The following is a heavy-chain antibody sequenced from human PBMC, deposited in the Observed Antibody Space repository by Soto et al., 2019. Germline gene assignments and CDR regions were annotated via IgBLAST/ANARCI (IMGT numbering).Heavy chain of an antibody. V-gene: IGHV1-18*04. D-gene: IGHD3-3*01. CDR2: ISAYNGNT. J-gene: IGHJ5*02. Sequence: PGPPVKVSCKASGYTFTSYGISWVRQAPGQGLEWMGWISAYNGNTNYAQKLQGRVTMTTDTSTSTAYMELRSLRSDDTAVYYCARVSANLEWLLRSINWFDPWGQGTLVTVSS. CDR1: GYTFTSYG. CDR3: ARVSANLEWLLRSINWFDP.